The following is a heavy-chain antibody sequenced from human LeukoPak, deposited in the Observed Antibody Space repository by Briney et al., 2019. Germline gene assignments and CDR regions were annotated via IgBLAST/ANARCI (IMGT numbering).Heavy chain of an antibody. D-gene: IGHD2-2*02. V-gene: IGHV5-51*01. Sequence: RGASLEISGKGSGSSFTSYWIGWGRQLPVKGLGGVGIIYPGDSDTRYSPSFQGQVTISADKSISTAYLQWSSLKASDTAMYYCARGAIVVVPAAIWRDNYWFDPWGQGTLVTVSS. CDR1: GSSFTSYW. CDR2: IYPGDSDT. J-gene: IGHJ5*02. CDR3: ARGAIVVVPAAIWRDNYWFDP.